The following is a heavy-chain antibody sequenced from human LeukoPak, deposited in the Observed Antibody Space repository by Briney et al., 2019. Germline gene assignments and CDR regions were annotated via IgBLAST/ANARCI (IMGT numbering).Heavy chain of an antibody. D-gene: IGHD5-24*01. CDR3: TRGYNYRIDY. CDR2: INSDGGNT. J-gene: IGHJ4*02. Sequence: QSGGSLRLSCAASGFTFSSYWMRWVRQAPGKGPLWVSRINSDGGNTAYADSVKGRSIVSRGNAKNTLYLQMNSLRVEDTAVYYCTRGYNYRIDYWGQGTQVSVSS. V-gene: IGHV3-74*01. CDR1: GFTFSSYW.